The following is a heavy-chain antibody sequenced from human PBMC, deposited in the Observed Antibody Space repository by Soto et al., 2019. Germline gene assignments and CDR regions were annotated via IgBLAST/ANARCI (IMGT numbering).Heavy chain of an antibody. J-gene: IGHJ3*02. CDR1: GGSISSSSYY. Sequence: QLQLQESGPGLVKPSETLSLTCTVSGGSISSSSYYWGWIRQPPGKGLEWIGSIYYSGSTYYNPSLKSRVTISVDTSKNQFPLKLSFVTAADTAVYYCARHRGVVVVVAATDDAFDIWGQGTMVTVSS. D-gene: IGHD2-15*01. CDR3: ARHRGVVVVVAATDDAFDI. CDR2: IYYSGST. V-gene: IGHV4-39*01.